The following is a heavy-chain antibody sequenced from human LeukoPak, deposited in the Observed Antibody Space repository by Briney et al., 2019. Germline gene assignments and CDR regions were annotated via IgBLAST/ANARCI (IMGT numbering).Heavy chain of an antibody. CDR3: AKDLKTYYDFWTGPSQRGFDY. Sequence: SVKGRFIISRDNSKNTMSLQMNSLRAEDTAVYYCAKDLKTYYDFWTGPSQRGFDYWGQGTLVTVSS. V-gene: IGHV3-30*02. D-gene: IGHD3-3*01. J-gene: IGHJ4*02.